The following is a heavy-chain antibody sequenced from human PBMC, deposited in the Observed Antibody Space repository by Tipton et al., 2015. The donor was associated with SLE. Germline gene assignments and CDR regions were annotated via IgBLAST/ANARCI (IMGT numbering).Heavy chain of an antibody. J-gene: IGHJ4*02. CDR3: SAWFNY. Sequence: SLRLSCAASGFTLSSNWMHWVRQAPGEGREGVSHISPDGTRTSHADSVKGRFPVSRDDAKNTLYLQMNSLGVDDSAVYFCSAWFNYWGQGSLVSVSS. D-gene: IGHD3-10*01. CDR1: GFTLSSNW. V-gene: IGHV3-74*01. CDR2: ISPDGTRT.